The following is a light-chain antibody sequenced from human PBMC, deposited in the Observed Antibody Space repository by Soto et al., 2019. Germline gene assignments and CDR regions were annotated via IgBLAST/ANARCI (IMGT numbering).Light chain of an antibody. CDR3: SLYSSNGSLI. V-gene: IGLV2-14*01. Sequence: QSALTQPASVSGSPGQSITISCTGTTNDIGGFNAVSWYRRHSGTAPRLLIYEVTNRPSGVSDRFSGSKSGVTASLTISGLQADDEADYFCSLYSSNGSLIFGPGTKLTVL. J-gene: IGLJ1*01. CDR1: TNDIGGFNA. CDR2: EVT.